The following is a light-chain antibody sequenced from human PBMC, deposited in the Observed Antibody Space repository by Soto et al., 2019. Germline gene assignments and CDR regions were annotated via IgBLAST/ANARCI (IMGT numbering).Light chain of an antibody. CDR3: QKYYTNPRT. CDR1: QSVLYSSNNKNY. CDR2: WAS. Sequence: DIVMTQSPDSLAVSLGERATINCKSSQSVLYSSNNKNYLAWYQQKPGQPPKLLIYWASTRESGVPDRFSGSGSGTDFTLTISSLQAEDVAVYYCQKYYTNPRTFGQGTKVEIK. V-gene: IGKV4-1*01. J-gene: IGKJ1*01.